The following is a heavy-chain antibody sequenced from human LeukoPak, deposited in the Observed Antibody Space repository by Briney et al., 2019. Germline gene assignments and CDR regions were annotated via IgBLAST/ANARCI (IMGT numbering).Heavy chain of an antibody. CDR3: AKDPAVPAAIRGGYYYYMDV. V-gene: IGHV3-23*01. Sequence: LWGSLRLSCAASGFTFSSYAMSWVRQAPGKGLEWVSAISGSGGSTYYADSVKGRFTISRDNSKNTLYLQMNSLRAEDTAVYYCAKDPAVPAAIRGGYYYYMDVWGKGTTVTVSS. CDR1: GFTFSSYA. D-gene: IGHD2-2*02. J-gene: IGHJ6*03. CDR2: ISGSGGST.